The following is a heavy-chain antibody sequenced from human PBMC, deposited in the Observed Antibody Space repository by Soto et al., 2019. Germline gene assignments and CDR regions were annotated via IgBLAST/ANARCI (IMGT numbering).Heavy chain of an antibody. V-gene: IGHV3-53*01. CDR1: GFTVSSKY. J-gene: IGHJ4*02. D-gene: IGHD2-21*01. CDR2: IYSDGST. CDR3: ATERGPTYYFDY. Sequence: PGGSLRLSCAGSGFTVSSKYMSWVRQAPGKGLEWVSVIYSDGSTYYADSVKGRFTISRDNSKNTLYLQMNSLRAEDTAVYYCATERGPTYYFDYWGQGTLVTVSS.